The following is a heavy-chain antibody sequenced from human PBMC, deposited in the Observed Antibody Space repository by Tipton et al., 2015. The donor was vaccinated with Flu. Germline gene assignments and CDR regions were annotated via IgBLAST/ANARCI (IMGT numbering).Heavy chain of an antibody. CDR3: ARLYCSSTSCYYHYSMDV. D-gene: IGHD2-2*01. CDR1: GYIFTNYW. CDR2: IDPRDSYT. Sequence: QSGAEVKKPGESLRISCEGSGYIFTNYWISWVRQMPGKGLEWMGRIDPRDSYTNYSPSFQGHVTMSSDKSLSTVYLQWSSLEASDTAIYFCARLYCSSTSCYYHYSMDVWGKGTTVTVSS. J-gene: IGHJ6*03. V-gene: IGHV5-10-1*01.